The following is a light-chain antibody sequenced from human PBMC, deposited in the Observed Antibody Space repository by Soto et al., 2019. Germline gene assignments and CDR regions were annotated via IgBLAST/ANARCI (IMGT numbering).Light chain of an antibody. Sequence: QSALTQPASVSGSPGQSITISCTGTSSDVGGYNYVSWYQQHPGKAPKLIIYNVSNRPSGVSNRFSGSKSGNTASLTISGLQAEDEGHYYCSSFTSSNTVLFGGGTQLIVL. J-gene: IGLJ2*01. CDR1: SSDVGGYNY. CDR2: NVS. V-gene: IGLV2-14*01. CDR3: SSFTSSNTVL.